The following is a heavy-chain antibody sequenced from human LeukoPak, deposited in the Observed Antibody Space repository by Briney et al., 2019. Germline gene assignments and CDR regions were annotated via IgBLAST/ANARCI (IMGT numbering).Heavy chain of an antibody. CDR2: ISYDGSNE. V-gene: IGHV3-30-3*01. CDR1: GFTFSTYA. J-gene: IGHJ6*02. Sequence: GRSLRLSCAASGFTFSTYAMHWVRQAPGKGLEWVALISYDGSNEYYADSVKGRFTISRDNSKNTLYLQMNSLRPEDTAVYYCARAHSTTSPFLYGMDVWGQGTTVTVSS. D-gene: IGHD2-2*01. CDR3: ARAHSTTSPFLYGMDV.